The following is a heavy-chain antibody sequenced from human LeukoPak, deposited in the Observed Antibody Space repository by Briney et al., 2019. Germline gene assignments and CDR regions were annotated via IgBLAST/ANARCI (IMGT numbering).Heavy chain of an antibody. J-gene: IGHJ5*02. CDR2: IYYSGST. D-gene: IGHD6-13*01. CDR3: ARAARGAAAEWFDP. V-gene: IGHV4-39*01. Sequence: SETLPLTCTVSGGSISSSSYYWGWIRQPPGKGLEWIGSIYYSGSTYYNPSLKSRVTISVDTSKNQFSLKLSSVTAADTAVYYCARAARGAAAEWFDPWGQGALVTVSS. CDR1: GGSISSSSYY.